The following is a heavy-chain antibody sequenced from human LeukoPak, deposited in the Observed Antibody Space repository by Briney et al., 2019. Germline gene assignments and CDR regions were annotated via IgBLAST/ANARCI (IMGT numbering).Heavy chain of an antibody. Sequence: SETLSLTCTVSGYSISSGYYWGWIRQPPGKGLEWIGSIYHSGSTYYNPSLKSRVTISVDTSKNQFSLKLSSVTAADTAVYYCARDPTYYYDSSGYSLFDYWGQGTLVTVSS. J-gene: IGHJ4*02. D-gene: IGHD3-22*01. CDR3: ARDPTYYYDSSGYSLFDY. CDR2: IYHSGST. V-gene: IGHV4-38-2*02. CDR1: GYSISSGYY.